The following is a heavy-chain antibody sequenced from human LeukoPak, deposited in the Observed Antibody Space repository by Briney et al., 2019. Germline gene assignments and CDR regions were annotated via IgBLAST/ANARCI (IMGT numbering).Heavy chain of an antibody. CDR1: GGSISSYY. V-gene: IGHV4-59*08. D-gene: IGHD2-2*01. Sequence: SETLSLTCTVSGGSISSYYWSWIRQPPGKGLEWIGYIYYSGSTNYNPSLKSRVTISVDTSKNQFPLKLSSVTAADTAVYYCARLALTGYCSSTSCANWFDPWGQGTLVTVSS. J-gene: IGHJ5*02. CDR3: ARLALTGYCSSTSCANWFDP. CDR2: IYYSGST.